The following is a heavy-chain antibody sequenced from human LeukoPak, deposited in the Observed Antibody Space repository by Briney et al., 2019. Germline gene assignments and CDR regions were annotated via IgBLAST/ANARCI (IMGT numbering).Heavy chain of an antibody. J-gene: IGHJ6*03. D-gene: IGHD3-3*01. Sequence: ASVTVSCKASGYTFTSYDINWVRQATGQGLEWMGWMNPNSGNTGYAQKFQGRVTMTRNTSISTAYMELSSLRSEDTAVYYCARFVRYYDFWSGFGYYYYMDVWGKGTTVTVSS. CDR2: MNPNSGNT. V-gene: IGHV1-8*01. CDR3: ARFVRYYDFWSGFGYYYYMDV. CDR1: GYTFTSYD.